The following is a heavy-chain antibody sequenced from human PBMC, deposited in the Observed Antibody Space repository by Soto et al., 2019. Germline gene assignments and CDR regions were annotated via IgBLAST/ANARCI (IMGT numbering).Heavy chain of an antibody. D-gene: IGHD3-10*01. CDR1: GGSISSGGYY. J-gene: IGHJ5*02. Sequence: SETLSLTCTVSGGSISSGGYYWSWIRQHPGKGLEWIGYIYYSGSTYYNPSLKSRVTISVDTSKNQFSLKLSSVTAADTAVYYCARDITDGSGFDPWGQGTLVTVSS. CDR2: IYYSGST. V-gene: IGHV4-31*03. CDR3: ARDITDGSGFDP.